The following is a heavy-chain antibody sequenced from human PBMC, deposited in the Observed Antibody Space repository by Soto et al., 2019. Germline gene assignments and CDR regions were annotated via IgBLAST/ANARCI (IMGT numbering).Heavy chain of an antibody. CDR2: IIPIFDTP. D-gene: IGHD3-10*01. CDR3: AAHGATTMARGAMKHYYYVMDV. Sequence: SVKVSCTASGGIFSSFTISWVRQAPGQGLEWLGGIIPIFDTPTYAQNFQGRVTITADKSTNTVYMELSSLRSEDTAVYYCAAHGATTMARGAMKHYYYVMDVWGQGTTVTVSS. CDR1: GGIFSSFT. V-gene: IGHV1-69*06. J-gene: IGHJ6*02.